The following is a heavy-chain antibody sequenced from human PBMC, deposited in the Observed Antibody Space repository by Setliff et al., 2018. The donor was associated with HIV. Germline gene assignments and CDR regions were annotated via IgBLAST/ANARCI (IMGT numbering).Heavy chain of an antibody. Sequence: SETLSLTCSVSGAFTTSSLYSWGWFRQSPGKGLEWIGNIYYSGSTYYNPSLKSRVTISVDTSQNQFSLNLSSMTAADTAVYYCARQYNRQYGMDVWGQGTTVTVS. CDR1: GAFTTSSLYS. D-gene: IGHD1-20*01. J-gene: IGHJ6*02. CDR3: ARQYNRQYGMDV. CDR2: IYYSGST. V-gene: IGHV4-39*01.